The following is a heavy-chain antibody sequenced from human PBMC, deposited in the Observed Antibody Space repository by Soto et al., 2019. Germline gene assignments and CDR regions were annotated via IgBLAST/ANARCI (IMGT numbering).Heavy chain of an antibody. V-gene: IGHV1-69*13. Sequence: SVKVSCKASGGTFSSYAISWVRQAPGQGLEWMGGIIPIFGTANYAQKFQGRVTITADESTSTAYMELSSLRSEDTAVYYCARDGRYSDGFSYYYYGMEVWGQGTTLTVSS. CDR3: ARDGRYSDGFSYYYYGMEV. D-gene: IGHD5-18*01. CDR1: GGTFSSYA. CDR2: IIPIFGTA. J-gene: IGHJ6*02.